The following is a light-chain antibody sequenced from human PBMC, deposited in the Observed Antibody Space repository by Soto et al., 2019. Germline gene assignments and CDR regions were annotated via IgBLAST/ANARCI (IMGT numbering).Light chain of an antibody. Sequence: QSVLTQPASVSGSPGQSITISCTGTSSDIGGYNFVSWYQHHSGKVPRLMIFGVSVRPSGVSYRFSGSKSGNTASLTISGLQAEDEADYYCSSYISSSTPYVFGTGTKVTVL. CDR3: SSYISSSTPYV. J-gene: IGLJ1*01. CDR2: GVS. V-gene: IGLV2-14*03. CDR1: SSDIGGYNF.